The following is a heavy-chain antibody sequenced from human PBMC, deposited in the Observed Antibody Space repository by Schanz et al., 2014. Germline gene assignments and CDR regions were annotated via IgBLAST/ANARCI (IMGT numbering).Heavy chain of an antibody. CDR1: GFTFSSYA. CDR3: ARDPDPPIAAKGQNFDY. V-gene: IGHV3-30*04. D-gene: IGHD6-13*01. J-gene: IGHJ4*02. CDR2: IWHDGSGK. Sequence: QVQLVESGGGVVQPGRSLRLSCAASGFTFSSYAMHWVRQAPGKGLEWVAVIWHDGSGKYYADSVKGRFTISRDNAKKSLFLQLNSLSPEDTAVYCCARDPDPPIAAKGQNFDYWGQGTLVAVSS.